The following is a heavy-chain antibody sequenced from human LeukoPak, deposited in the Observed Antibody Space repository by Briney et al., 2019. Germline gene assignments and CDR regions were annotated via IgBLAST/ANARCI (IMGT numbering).Heavy chain of an antibody. D-gene: IGHD5-18*01. CDR2: INPNSGGT. V-gene: IGHV1-2*02. Sequence: ASVKVSCKASGYTFTGYYMHWVRQAPGQGLEWMGWINPNSGGTNYAQKFQGRVTMTRDTSISTAYMEPSRLRSDDTAVYYCARGDTAMAYYYYYYMDVWGKGTTVTVSS. CDR1: GYTFTGYY. J-gene: IGHJ6*03. CDR3: ARGDTAMAYYYYYYMDV.